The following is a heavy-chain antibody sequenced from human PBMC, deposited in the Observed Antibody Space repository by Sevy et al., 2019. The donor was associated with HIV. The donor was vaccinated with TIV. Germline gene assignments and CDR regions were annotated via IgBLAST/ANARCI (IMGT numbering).Heavy chain of an antibody. D-gene: IGHD6-19*01. Sequence: SETLSLTCTVSGGSFSSSSYYWNWIRQPAGRGLEWIGRIYTSGSTNYNPSLKSRVTMSVDTSKNQFSLKLSSVTAADTAVYYCAGRIAVAAFDYWDQGNLVTVSS. V-gene: IGHV4-61*02. CDR2: IYTSGST. CDR1: GGSFSSSSYY. J-gene: IGHJ4*02. CDR3: AGRIAVAAFDY.